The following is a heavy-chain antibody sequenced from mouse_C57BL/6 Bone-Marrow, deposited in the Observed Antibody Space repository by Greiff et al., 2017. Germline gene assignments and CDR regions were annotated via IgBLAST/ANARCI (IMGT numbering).Heavy chain of an antibody. Sequence: QVQLKEPGPGLVAPSQSLSITCTVSGFSLTSYGVDWVRQSPGKGLEWLGVIWGFGSTNYNSALKSRLSISKDNSKSQVFLKMNSLLTDDTAMYYYDTGGFAYWGQGTLVTVSA. V-gene: IGHV2-6*01. CDR1: GFSLTSYG. CDR3: DTGGFAY. J-gene: IGHJ3*01. CDR2: IWGFGST.